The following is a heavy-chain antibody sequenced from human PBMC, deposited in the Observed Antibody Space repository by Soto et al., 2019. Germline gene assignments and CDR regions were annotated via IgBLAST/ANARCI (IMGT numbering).Heavy chain of an antibody. D-gene: IGHD6-25*01. V-gene: IGHV3-30-3*01. CDR1: GFTFSSYA. Sequence: QVQLVESRGGVVQPGRSLRLSCAASGFTFSSYAMHWVRQAPGKGLEWVAVISYDGSNKYYADSVKGRFTISRDNSKNTLYLQMNSLRAEDTAVYYCARKRSGFDIWGQGTMVTVSS. CDR3: ARKRSGFDI. J-gene: IGHJ3*02. CDR2: ISYDGSNK.